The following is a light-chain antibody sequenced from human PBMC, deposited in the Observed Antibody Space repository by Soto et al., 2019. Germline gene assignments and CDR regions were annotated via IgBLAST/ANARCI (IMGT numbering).Light chain of an antibody. J-gene: IGKJ5*01. CDR1: LSVIYNY. Sequence: ERVLAQHAGKLSRSRGERSTLSCRASLSVIYNYLAWYQQKPGQAPRLLIYDASSRATGTPARFSGSGSGTDLTITISSLDIEDFAVYYCQQSSNWPRAITSGEGALLEIK. CDR2: DAS. V-gene: IGKV3D-20*02. CDR3: QQSSNWPRAIT.